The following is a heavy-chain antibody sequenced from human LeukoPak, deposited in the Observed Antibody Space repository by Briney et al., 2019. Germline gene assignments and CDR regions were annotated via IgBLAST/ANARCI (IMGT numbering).Heavy chain of an antibody. Sequence: PGGSLRLSYAVSGFTFDDYAMHWVRQVPGKGLEWVSGINWNSDSIGYADSVKGRFTTSRDNAKNSLYLQMNSLRAEDTAFYYCAINGGGDSGYGNFDYWGQGTLVTVSS. CDR2: INWNSDSI. CDR1: GFTFDDYA. D-gene: IGHD5-12*01. J-gene: IGHJ4*02. V-gene: IGHV3-9*01. CDR3: AINGGGDSGYGNFDY.